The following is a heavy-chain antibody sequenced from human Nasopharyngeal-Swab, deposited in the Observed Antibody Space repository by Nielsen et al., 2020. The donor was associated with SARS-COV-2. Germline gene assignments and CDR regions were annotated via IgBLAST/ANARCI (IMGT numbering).Heavy chain of an antibody. V-gene: IGHV4-31*02. J-gene: IGHJ6*03. CDR3: ARVSRYYYMDV. CDR2: IYYSGST. Sequence: WIRQPPGKGLGWIGYIYYSGSTYYNPSLKSRVTISVDTSKNQFSLKLSSVTAADTAVYYCARVSRYYYMDVWGKGTTVPSP.